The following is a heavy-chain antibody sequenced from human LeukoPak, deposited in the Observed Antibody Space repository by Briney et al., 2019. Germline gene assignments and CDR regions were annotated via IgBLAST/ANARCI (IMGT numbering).Heavy chain of an antibody. J-gene: IGHJ6*02. CDR2: IYHSGST. V-gene: IGHV4-30-2*01. CDR1: GGSISSGGYY. CDR3: ARGRGYYGSGSYYNRKVNGMDV. Sequence: SETLSLTCTVSGGSISSGGYYWSWIRQPPGKGLEWIGYIYHSGSTYCNPSLKSRVTISVDRSKNQFSLKLSSVTAADTAVYYCARGRGYYGSGSYYNRKVNGMDVWGQGTTVTVSS. D-gene: IGHD3-10*01.